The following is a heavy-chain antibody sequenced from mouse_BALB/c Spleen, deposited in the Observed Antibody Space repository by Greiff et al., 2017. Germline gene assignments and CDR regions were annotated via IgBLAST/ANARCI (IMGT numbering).Heavy chain of an antibody. Sequence: EVQLQQSGAELVKPGASVKLSCTASGFNIKDTYMHWVKQRPEQGLEWIGRIDPANGNTKYDPKFQGKATITADTSSNTAYLQLSSLTSEDTAVYYCARSFLYYGSSFAYWGQGTLVTVSA. CDR3: ARSFLYYGSSFAY. D-gene: IGHD1-1*01. J-gene: IGHJ3*01. CDR2: IDPANGNT. CDR1: GFNIKDTY. V-gene: IGHV14-3*02.